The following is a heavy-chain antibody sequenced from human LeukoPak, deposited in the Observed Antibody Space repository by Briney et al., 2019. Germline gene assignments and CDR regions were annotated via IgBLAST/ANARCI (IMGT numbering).Heavy chain of an antibody. CDR1: GESFSGYF. CDR2: SNHFGST. J-gene: IGHJ4*02. CDR3: ATSGLTTVLYLD. Sequence: SETPSLTCAVSGESFSGYFWTWIRQHPGKGLEWIGESNHFGSTDYNPSLKSRATLSVDTSKSLFSLNLTSVTAAETAVYFFATSGLTTVLYLDWGQGTMVTVSS. D-gene: IGHD4-11*01. V-gene: IGHV4-34*01.